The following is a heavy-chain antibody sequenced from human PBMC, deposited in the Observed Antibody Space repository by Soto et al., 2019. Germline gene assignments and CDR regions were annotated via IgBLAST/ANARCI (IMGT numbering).Heavy chain of an antibody. Sequence: EVQLVESGGGLVQPGGSLRLSCAASGFTVSSNYMSWVRQAPGKGLEWVSVIYSGGRTYYADSVKGRFTFSRGNSKNTLYLQMNSLRAEDTAVYYCARVKMDILTGYKYYFDYWGQGTLVTVSS. V-gene: IGHV3-66*01. CDR2: IYSGGRT. CDR3: ARVKMDILTGYKYYFDY. J-gene: IGHJ4*02. D-gene: IGHD3-9*01. CDR1: GFTVSSNY.